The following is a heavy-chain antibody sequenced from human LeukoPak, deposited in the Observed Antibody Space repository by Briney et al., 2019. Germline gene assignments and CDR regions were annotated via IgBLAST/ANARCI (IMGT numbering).Heavy chain of an antibody. CDR2: ISSSSSYI. D-gene: IGHD3-16*01. V-gene: IGHV3-21*01. CDR3: ARDPTSAGWFDP. CDR1: GFIFSSYS. J-gene: IGHJ5*02. Sequence: GGSLRLSCAASGFIFSSYSMNWVRQAPGKGLEWVSSISSSSSYIYYADSVKGRFTISRDNAKNSLYLQMNSLRAEDTAVYYCARDPTSAGWFDPWGQGTLVTVSS.